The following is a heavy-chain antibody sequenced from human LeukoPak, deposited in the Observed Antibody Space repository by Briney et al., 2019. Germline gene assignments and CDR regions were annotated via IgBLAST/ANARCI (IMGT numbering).Heavy chain of an antibody. V-gene: IGHV4-61*10. CDR3: ARRRVDNSGYDAFDI. D-gene: IGHD3-22*01. CDR1: GGSISSDYYY. CDR2: IYYSGST. Sequence: SQTLSLTCTVSGGSISSDYYYWSWIRQPAEKGLEWIGYIYYSGSTNYNPSLNSRVNILIDTSKNQFSLKLGSVTAADTAVYYCARRRVDNSGYDAFDIWGQGTMVTVSS. J-gene: IGHJ3*02.